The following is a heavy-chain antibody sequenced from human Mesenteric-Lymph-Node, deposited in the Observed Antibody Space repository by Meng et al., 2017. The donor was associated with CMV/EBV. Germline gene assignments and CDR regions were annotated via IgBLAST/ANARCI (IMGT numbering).Heavy chain of an antibody. CDR1: GGPFSGYY. D-gene: IGHD3-3*01. V-gene: IGHV4-34*01. Sequence: SETLSLTCTVYGGPFSGYYWSWIRQPPGKGLEWIGEINHSGSTNYNPSLKSRVTISVDTSKNQFSLKLTSVTAADTAVYYCAKDRSDFGWFDPWGQGTLVTVSS. CDR2: INHSGST. CDR3: AKDRSDFGWFDP. J-gene: IGHJ5*02.